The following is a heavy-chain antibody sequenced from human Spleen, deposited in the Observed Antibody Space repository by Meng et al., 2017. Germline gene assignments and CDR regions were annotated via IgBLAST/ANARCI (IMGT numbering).Heavy chain of an antibody. CDR1: GGSISSSSYY. J-gene: IGHJ3*02. CDR3: ARGRIQLWLNRANAFDI. V-gene: IGHV4-39*07. Sequence: GSLRLSCTVSGGSISSSSYYWGWIRQPPGKGLEWIGSIYYSGSTYYNPSLKSRVTISVDTSKNQFSLKLSSVTAADTAVYYCARGRIQLWLNRANAFDIWGQGTMVTVSS. CDR2: IYYSGST. D-gene: IGHD5-18*01.